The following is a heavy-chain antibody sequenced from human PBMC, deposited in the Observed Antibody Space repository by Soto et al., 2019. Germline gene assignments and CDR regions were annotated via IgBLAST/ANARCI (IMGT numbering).Heavy chain of an antibody. V-gene: IGHV4-38-2*01. CDR1: GFFISSGNY. CDR3: ARARWYDAFDV. J-gene: IGHJ3*01. D-gene: IGHD2-15*01. CDR2: IFHGGNT. Sequence: LALTCAVSGFFISSGNYWGWIRKPPGKGLEWIGSIFHGGNTYYNPSLKSRVTISVDMSKNQFSLKLNSVTAADTAVYYCARARWYDAFDVWGQGTVVTVSS.